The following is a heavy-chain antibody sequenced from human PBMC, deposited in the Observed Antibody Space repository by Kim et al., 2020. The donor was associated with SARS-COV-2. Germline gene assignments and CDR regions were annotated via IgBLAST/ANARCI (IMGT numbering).Heavy chain of an antibody. J-gene: IGHJ3*02. V-gene: IGHV4-59*08. CDR3: ARTDIVVVPAAYAFDI. Sequence: SETLSLTCTVSGGSISSYYWSWIRQPPGKGLEWIGYIYYSGSTNYNPSLKSRVTISVDTSKNQFSLKQSSVTAADTAVDYCARTDIVVVPAAYAFDIWGQGTMVTVSS. CDR1: GGSISSYY. CDR2: IYYSGST. D-gene: IGHD2-2*01.